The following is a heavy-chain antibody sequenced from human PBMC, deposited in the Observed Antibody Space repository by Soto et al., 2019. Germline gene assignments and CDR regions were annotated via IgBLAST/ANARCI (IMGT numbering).Heavy chain of an antibody. V-gene: IGHV1-3*01. CDR2: INAGNGNT. D-gene: IGHD3-22*01. CDR3: ARDPNDSSAYYHHYYYGMDV. Sequence: ASVKVSCKASGYTFTSYGIHWVRQAPGQRLEWTGWINAGNGNTKYSEKSQGRVTITRDTSASTAYLELSSLRSEDTAVYYCARDPNDSSAYYHHYYYGMDVWGQGTTVTVSS. CDR1: GYTFTSYG. J-gene: IGHJ6*02.